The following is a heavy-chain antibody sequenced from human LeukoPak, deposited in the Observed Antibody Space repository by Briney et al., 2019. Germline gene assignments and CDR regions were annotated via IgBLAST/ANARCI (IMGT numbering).Heavy chain of an antibody. Sequence: GGTLRLSCVASGFTFSSYGMSWVRQAPGKGLEWVSYVSATGYTTSYADSVKGRFTISRDNAKNTVFLQMNSLRAEDTAVYYCARRAGAYSHPYDYWGQGTLVTVSS. V-gene: IGHV3-23*01. CDR2: VSATGYTT. J-gene: IGHJ4*02. CDR1: GFTFSSYG. CDR3: ARRAGAYSHPYDY. D-gene: IGHD4/OR15-4a*01.